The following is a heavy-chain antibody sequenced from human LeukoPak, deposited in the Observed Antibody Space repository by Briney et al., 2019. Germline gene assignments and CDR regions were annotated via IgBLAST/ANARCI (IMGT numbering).Heavy chain of an antibody. CDR3: AKGRDGYNFGAFDY. Sequence: GGSLRLSCAASGFTFSSYAMSWVRQAPGKGLEWVSAISGSGGSTYYADSVKGRFTISRDNSKNTLYLQMNSLRADDTAVYYCAKGRDGYNFGAFDYWGQGTLVTVSS. CDR1: GFTFSSYA. V-gene: IGHV3-23*01. CDR2: ISGSGGST. D-gene: IGHD5-24*01. J-gene: IGHJ4*02.